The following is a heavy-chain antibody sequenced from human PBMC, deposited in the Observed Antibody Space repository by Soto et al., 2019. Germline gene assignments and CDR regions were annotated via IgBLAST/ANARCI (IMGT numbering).Heavy chain of an antibody. CDR1: GYTFTSYG. CDR2: ISAYNGNT. Sequence: ASVKVSCKASGYTFTSYGISWVRQAPGQGLEWMGWISAYNGNTNYAQKLQGRVTVTTDTSTSTAYMELRSLRSDDTAVYYCARDRPEYDILTAPTIWGQGTMVTVSS. CDR3: ARDRPEYDILTAPTI. V-gene: IGHV1-18*01. J-gene: IGHJ3*02. D-gene: IGHD3-9*01.